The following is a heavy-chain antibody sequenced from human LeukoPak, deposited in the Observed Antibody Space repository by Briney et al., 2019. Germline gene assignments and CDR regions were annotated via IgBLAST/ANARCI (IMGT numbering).Heavy chain of an antibody. D-gene: IGHD4-23*01. J-gene: IGHJ3*02. CDR1: GGSFSGYY. CDR2: INHSGST. Sequence: SETLSLTCAVYGGSFSGYYWSWIRQPPGKGLEWIGEINHSGSTNYNPSLKSRVTISVDTSKNQFSLKLSSVTAADTAVYYCARGPSPRTVVTPRPAHDAFDIWGQGTMVTVSS. CDR3: ARGPSPRTVVTPRPAHDAFDI. V-gene: IGHV4-34*01.